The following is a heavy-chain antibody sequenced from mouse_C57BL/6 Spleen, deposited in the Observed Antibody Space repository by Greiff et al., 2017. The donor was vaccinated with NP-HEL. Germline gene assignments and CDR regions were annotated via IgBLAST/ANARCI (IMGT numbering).Heavy chain of an antibody. J-gene: IGHJ4*01. D-gene: IGHD2-5*01. Sequence: QVHVKQPGTELVKPGASVKLSCKASGYTFTSYWMHWVKQRPGQGLEWIGNINPSNGGTNYNEKFKSKATLTVDKSSSTAYMQLSSLTSEDSAVYYCARLGSNYAYYYAMDYWGQGTSVTVSS. CDR1: GYTFTSYW. CDR2: INPSNGGT. CDR3: ARLGSNYAYYYAMDY. V-gene: IGHV1-53*01.